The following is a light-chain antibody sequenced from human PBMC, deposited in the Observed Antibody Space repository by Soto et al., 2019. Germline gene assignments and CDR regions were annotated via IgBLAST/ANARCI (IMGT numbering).Light chain of an antibody. CDR1: SGHSSYA. Sequence: QLVLTQSPSASASLGASVKLTCTLSSGHSSYAIAWHQQQPEKGPRYLMKLNSDGSHSKGDGIPDRFSGSSSGSERYLTISNLQSEDEADYYCQPWGTCRKVFETATKLTVL. CDR2: LNSDGSH. V-gene: IGLV4-69*01. CDR3: QPWGTCRKV. J-gene: IGLJ1*01.